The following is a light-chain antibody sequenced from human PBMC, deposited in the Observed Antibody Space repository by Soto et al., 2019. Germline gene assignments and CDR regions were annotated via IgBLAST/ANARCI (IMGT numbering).Light chain of an antibody. Sequence: QSVLTQPASVSGSPGQSITISCTGTSSDVGGYNYVSWYQQHPGKAPKLMIYDVSNRPSGVSIRFSSSKSGNTASLTISGLQAEDEADYYCSSYTSSSTYVFGTGTKVTVL. V-gene: IGLV2-14*01. J-gene: IGLJ1*01. CDR2: DVS. CDR3: SSYTSSSTYV. CDR1: SSDVGGYNY.